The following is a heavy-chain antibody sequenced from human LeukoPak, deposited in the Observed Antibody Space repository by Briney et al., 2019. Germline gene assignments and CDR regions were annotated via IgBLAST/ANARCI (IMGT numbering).Heavy chain of an antibody. Sequence: GASVKVSCKASGYTFTGYYMYWVRQAPGQGLEWMGWINPNSGGTNYAQKFQGRVTMTRDTSINTAYMELSRLRSDDTAIYYCATYRQVLLPFESWGQGTLVTVSS. CDR1: GYTFTGYY. CDR3: ATYRQVLLPFES. CDR2: INPNSGGT. V-gene: IGHV1-2*02. J-gene: IGHJ4*02. D-gene: IGHD2-8*02.